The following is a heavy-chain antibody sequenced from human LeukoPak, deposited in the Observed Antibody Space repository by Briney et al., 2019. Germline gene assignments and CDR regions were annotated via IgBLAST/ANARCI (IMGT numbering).Heavy chain of an antibody. CDR3: ARGFYDSSAFDY. J-gene: IGHJ4*02. CDR2: ISSSSSYI. V-gene: IGHV3-21*01. D-gene: IGHD3-22*01. Sequence: GGSLRLSCAASGFTFSSYSMNWVRQAPGKGLEWISSISSSSSYIYYADSVKGRFTISRDNAKNSLYLQMNSLRAEDTAVYYCARGFYDSSAFDYWGQGTLVTVSS. CDR1: GFTFSSYS.